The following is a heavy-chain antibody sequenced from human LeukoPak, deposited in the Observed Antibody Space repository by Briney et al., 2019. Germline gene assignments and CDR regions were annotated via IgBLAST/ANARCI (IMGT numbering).Heavy chain of an antibody. CDR1: GGSITSYY. D-gene: IGHD5/OR15-5a*01. V-gene: IGHV4-59*12. J-gene: IGHJ3*02. Sequence: PSETLSLTCTVSGGSITSYYWSWIRQPPGKGLEWIGYFYDFGSTNYNPSLKSRVTISGDTSKNQFSLKLSSVTAADTAVYYCARGRRVSISGKRLIDAFGIWGQGTMVTVSS. CDR3: ARGRRVSISGKRLIDAFGI. CDR2: FYDFGST.